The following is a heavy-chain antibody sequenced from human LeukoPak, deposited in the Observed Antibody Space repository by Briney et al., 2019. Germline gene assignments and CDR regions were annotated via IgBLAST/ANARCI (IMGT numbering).Heavy chain of an antibody. J-gene: IGHJ4*02. CDR2: ISYDGSNK. V-gene: IGHV3-30*04. CDR1: GVTFSSYA. CDR3: ARGVQWLSFHY. Sequence: GGSLRLSSAASGVTFSSYAMHSVCQAPGKRREWVAVISYDGSNKYHADSVKGRVTISRENSKHTLYLQMNSLRAEDTAVYCCARGVQWLSFHYWRQGTLVTVSS. D-gene: IGHD6-19*01.